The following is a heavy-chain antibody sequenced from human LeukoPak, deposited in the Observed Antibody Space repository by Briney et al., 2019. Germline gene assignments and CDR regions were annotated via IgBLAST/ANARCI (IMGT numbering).Heavy chain of an antibody. CDR3: ARALKLWFGELSD. J-gene: IGHJ4*02. V-gene: IGHV4-38-2*02. D-gene: IGHD3-10*01. CDR1: GYSINSGYY. Sequence: KPSETLSLTCTVSGYSINSGYYWGWIRHPPGEGLEWIGSIYHTGSTYYNPSLKRPHTMSVDTSKHQFSLKLSSVTAADTAVYYCARALKLWFGELSDWGQGTLVSVSS. CDR2: IYHTGST.